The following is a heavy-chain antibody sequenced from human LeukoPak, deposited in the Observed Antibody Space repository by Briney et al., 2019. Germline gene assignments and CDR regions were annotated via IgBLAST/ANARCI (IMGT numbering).Heavy chain of an antibody. Sequence: SETLSLTCTVSGGSISSYYWGWIRQPPGKGLEYIGNIYYSGSTDYNPSLKSRVTISVDMPKDQFSLKLSSVTAADTAVYYCARQAAQTYDYWGQGTLVTVSS. CDR1: GGSISSYY. J-gene: IGHJ4*02. CDR2: IYYSGST. V-gene: IGHV4-39*01. CDR3: ARQAAQTYDY.